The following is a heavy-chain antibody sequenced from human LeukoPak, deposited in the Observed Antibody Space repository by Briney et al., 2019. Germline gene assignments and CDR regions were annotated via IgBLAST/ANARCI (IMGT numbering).Heavy chain of an antibody. CDR2: IYYSGST. D-gene: IGHD6-13*01. V-gene: IGHV4-39*07. CDR1: GGSISSTTSY. Sequence: SETLSLTCAVSGGSISSTTSYWGWIRQPPGKGLEWIGRIYYSGSTFYNPSLKSRVSISVDTSKNQFSLKLSSVTAADTAVYYCARGDSSSWSFKIWGQGTLVTVSS. CDR3: ARGDSSSWSFKI. J-gene: IGHJ4*02.